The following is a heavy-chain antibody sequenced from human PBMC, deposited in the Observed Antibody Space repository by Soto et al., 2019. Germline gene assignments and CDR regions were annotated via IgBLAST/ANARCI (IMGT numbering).Heavy chain of an antibody. CDR3: ARDYSSSSYYYGMDV. CDR1: GFTFSSYA. D-gene: IGHD6-13*01. J-gene: IGHJ6*02. CDR2: ISYDGSNK. V-gene: IGHV3-30-3*01. Sequence: QVQLVESGGGVVQPGRSLRLSCAASGFTFSSYAMHWFRQAPGKGLAWVAVISYDGSNKSYADSVKGRFTISRDNSKNTLYLQMNSLRAEDTAVYYGARDYSSSSYYYGMDVWGQGTTVTVSS.